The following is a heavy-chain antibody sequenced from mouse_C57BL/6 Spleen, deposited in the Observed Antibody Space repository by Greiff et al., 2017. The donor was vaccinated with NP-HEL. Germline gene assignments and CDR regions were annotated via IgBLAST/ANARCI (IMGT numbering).Heavy chain of an antibody. CDR3: ARLGYYYGSSPAWFAY. J-gene: IGHJ3*01. D-gene: IGHD1-1*01. V-gene: IGHV1-55*01. CDR1: GYTFTSYW. CDR2: IYPGSGST. Sequence: QVQLKESGAELVKPGASVKMSCKASGYTFTSYWITWVKQRPGQGLEWIGDIYPGSGSTNYNEKFKSKATLTVDTSSSTAYMQLSSLTSEDSAVYYCARLGYYYGSSPAWFAYWGQGTLVTVSA.